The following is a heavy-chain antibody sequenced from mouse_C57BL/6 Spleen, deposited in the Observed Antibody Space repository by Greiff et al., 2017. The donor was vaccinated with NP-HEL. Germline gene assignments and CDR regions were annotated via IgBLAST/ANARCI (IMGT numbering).Heavy chain of an antibody. CDR3: ARYDGYCNYWDMDV. V-gene: IGHV1-19*01. J-gene: IGHJ1*03. Sequence: VQLQQSGPVLVKPGASVKMSCKASGYTFTDYYMNWVKQSHGKSLEWIGVINPYNGGTSYNQKFKGKATLTVDKSSSTAYMELNSLTSEDSAVYYCARYDGYCNYWDMDVWGKGTTVTVSS. D-gene: IGHD2-3*01. CDR2: INPYNGGT. CDR1: GYTFTDYY.